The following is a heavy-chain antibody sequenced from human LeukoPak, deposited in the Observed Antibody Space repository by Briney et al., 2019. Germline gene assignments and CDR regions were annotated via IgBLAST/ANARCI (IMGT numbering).Heavy chain of an antibody. Sequence: ASVKVSCKVSGYTLTELSMHWVRQAPGKGLEWMGGFDPEDGETIYAQKFQGRVTMTEDTSTDTAYMELSSLRSEDTAVYYCATGPPSDFWSGLFDYWGQGTLVTVSS. CDR1: GYTLTELS. CDR3: ATGPPSDFWSGLFDY. V-gene: IGHV1-24*01. CDR2: FDPEDGET. D-gene: IGHD3-3*01. J-gene: IGHJ4*02.